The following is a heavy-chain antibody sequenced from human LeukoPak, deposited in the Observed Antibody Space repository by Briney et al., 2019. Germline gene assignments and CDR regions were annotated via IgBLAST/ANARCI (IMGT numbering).Heavy chain of an antibody. CDR2: IYYSGST. CDR1: ARSLSSSSYY. Sequence: PSETLSLTCTVSARSLSSSSYYWGWLRQPPGTGLDWIGRIYYSGSTYYNPSLKSRFTISVATSKTQFSLKVSSVTAAPSTAYQCARDDDFWSGYLDYWGQGTLVTVSS. D-gene: IGHD3-3*01. CDR3: ARDDDFWSGYLDY. J-gene: IGHJ4*02. V-gene: IGHV4-39*07.